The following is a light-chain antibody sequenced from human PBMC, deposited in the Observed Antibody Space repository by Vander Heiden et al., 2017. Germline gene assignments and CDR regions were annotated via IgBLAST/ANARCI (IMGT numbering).Light chain of an antibody. Sequence: QSALTQPASVSGSPGQSITISCTGTSSDVGGYNYVSWYQQHPGKAPKLMIYEVSNRPSGVSNRFSGSKSGNTASPTISGLQAEDEADYYCSSYTSSSTPWVFGTGTKVTVL. CDR3: SSYTSSSTPWV. J-gene: IGLJ1*01. CDR2: EVS. V-gene: IGLV2-14*01. CDR1: SSDVGGYNY.